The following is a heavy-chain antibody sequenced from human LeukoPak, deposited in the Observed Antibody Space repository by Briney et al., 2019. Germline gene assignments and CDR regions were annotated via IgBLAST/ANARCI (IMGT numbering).Heavy chain of an antibody. Sequence: PGGSLRLSCAASGFTFSSYAMHWVRQAPGKGLVWVSRVKSDGSSTSYADSVKGRFTISRDNARNTLYLQMNSLRAEDTAVYYCAREASGYYYYMDVWGKETTVTVSS. CDR2: VKSDGSST. J-gene: IGHJ6*03. V-gene: IGHV3-74*01. CDR1: GFTFSSYA. D-gene: IGHD3-10*01. CDR3: AREASGYYYYMDV.